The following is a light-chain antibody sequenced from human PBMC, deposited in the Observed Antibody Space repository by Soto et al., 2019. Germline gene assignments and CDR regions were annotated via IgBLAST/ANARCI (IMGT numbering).Light chain of an antibody. CDR3: SSYTSRSTVI. V-gene: IGLV2-14*03. CDR2: DVD. Sequence: QSALTQPASVSGSPGQSITISCTGTNNDVGGFNFVSWYQQQPGKVPKLLIYDVDDRPSGVSNRFSGSRSGNTASLTISGLQAEDEADYYCSSYTSRSTVIFGGGTKVTVL. CDR1: NNDVGGFNF. J-gene: IGLJ2*01.